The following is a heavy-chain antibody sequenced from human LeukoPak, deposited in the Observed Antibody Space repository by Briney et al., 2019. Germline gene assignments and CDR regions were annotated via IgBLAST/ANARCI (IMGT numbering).Heavy chain of an antibody. CDR2: IYAGGST. D-gene: IGHD2/OR15-2a*01. J-gene: IGHJ5*02. V-gene: IGHV4-4*07. CDR3: ARYLRSNWFDP. Sequence: LETLSLTCTVSGGSVTSYYLAWIRQPAGKGLEWIGRIYAGGSTSYNPSLKSRGTMSVDSSRNHFSLNLSSVTAADTAVYYCARYLRSNWFDPWGQGTVVTVSS. CDR1: GGSVTSYY.